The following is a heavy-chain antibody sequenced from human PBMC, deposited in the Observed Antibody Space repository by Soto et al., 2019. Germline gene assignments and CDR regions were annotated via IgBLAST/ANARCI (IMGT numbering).Heavy chain of an antibody. CDR1: GFTFSDYY. J-gene: IGHJ4*02. CDR3: STTRACTNGVCSAGFDY. V-gene: IGHV3-11*06. Sequence: QVQLVESGGGLVKPGGSLRLSCAASGFTFSDYYMSWIRQAPGKGLEWVSYISSSSSYTNHADSVKGRFTISRDNAKNTLYLQMNGLRAEATAVYYCSTTRACTNGVCSAGFDYWGQGTLVTVSS. CDR2: ISSSSSYT. D-gene: IGHD2-8*01.